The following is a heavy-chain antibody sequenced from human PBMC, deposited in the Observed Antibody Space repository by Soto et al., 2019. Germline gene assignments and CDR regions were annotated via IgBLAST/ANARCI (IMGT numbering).Heavy chain of an antibody. Sequence: SETLSLTCTVSGGSISSYYWSWIRQPPGKGLEWIGYIYYSGSTNYNPSLKSRVTISVATSKNQFSLKLSSVTAADTAVYYCARGGNTVTTRYFDYWGQGTLVTSP. J-gene: IGHJ4*02. CDR1: GGSISSYY. CDR3: ARGGNTVTTRYFDY. D-gene: IGHD4-17*01. CDR2: IYYSGST. V-gene: IGHV4-59*01.